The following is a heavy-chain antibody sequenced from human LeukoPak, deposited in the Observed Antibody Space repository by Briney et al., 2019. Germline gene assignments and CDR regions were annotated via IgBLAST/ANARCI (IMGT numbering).Heavy chain of an antibody. CDR2: ISSSGSTI. CDR1: GFTFSSYE. Sequence: GGSLRLSCAASGFTFSSYEMNWVRQAPGKGLEWVSYISSSGSTIYYADSVKGRFTISRDNAKNSLYLQMNSLRAEDTAVYYCARDSRWIQGNYYYYYGMDVWGQGTTVTVSS. CDR3: ARDSRWIQGNYYYYYGMDV. D-gene: IGHD5-18*01. V-gene: IGHV3-48*03. J-gene: IGHJ6*02.